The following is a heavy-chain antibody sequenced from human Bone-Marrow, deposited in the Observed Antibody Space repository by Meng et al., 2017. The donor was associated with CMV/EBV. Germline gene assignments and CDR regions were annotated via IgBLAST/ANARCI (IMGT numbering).Heavy chain of an antibody. CDR1: GFTVSSNY. CDR2: IYRGGST. CDR3: AKDSKIGEWAFDY. J-gene: IGHJ4*02. V-gene: IGHV3-53*01. Sequence: GGSLSLSCAASGFTVSSNYMSWVRQAPGKGLEWVSVIYRGGSTYYADSVKGRFTISRDNSKNSLYLKMNSLRAEDTAVYYCAKDSKIGEWAFDYWGQGTLVTVSS. D-gene: IGHD3-16*01.